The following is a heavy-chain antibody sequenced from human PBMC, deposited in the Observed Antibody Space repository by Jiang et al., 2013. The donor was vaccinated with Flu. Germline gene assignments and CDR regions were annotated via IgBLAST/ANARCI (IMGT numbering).Heavy chain of an antibody. Sequence: LSLTCTVSGGSISSYYWSWIRQPPGKGLEWIGYIYYSGSTNYNPSLKSRVTISVDTSKNQFSLKLSSVTAADTAVYYCAASYDFWSGYYPDYWGQGTLVTVSS. V-gene: IGHV4-59*01. CDR2: IYYSGST. CDR3: AASYDFWSGYYPDY. J-gene: IGHJ4*02. D-gene: IGHD3-3*01. CDR1: GGSISSYY.